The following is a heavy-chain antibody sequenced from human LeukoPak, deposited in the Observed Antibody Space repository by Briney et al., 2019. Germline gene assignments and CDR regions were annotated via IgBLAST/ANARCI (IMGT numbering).Heavy chain of an antibody. V-gene: IGHV3-23*01. D-gene: IGHD1-26*01. J-gene: IGHJ4*02. CDR3: AKDYRGSFTD. Sequence: GGSLRLSCAASGFTVSSYAMSCVRQAPGMGLQLVSAISTDGGSTYSADSVKGRFTISRDNYKNTLFLQMNSLRAEDTAVYFCAKDYRGSFTDWGQGTLVTVSS. CDR2: ISTDGGST. CDR1: GFTVSSYA.